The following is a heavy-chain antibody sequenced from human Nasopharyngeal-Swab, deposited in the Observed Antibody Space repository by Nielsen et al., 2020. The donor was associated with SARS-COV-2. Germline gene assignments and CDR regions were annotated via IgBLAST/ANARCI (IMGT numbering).Heavy chain of an antibody. Sequence: ASVKVSCKASGYTFTNHFMHWVRQAPGQGLEWMGMINPSGGSTGYALNFQGRVTVTRDTSTSTVYMELSSLSSEDTAVYYCARGYSYGLAYWGQGTLVTVSP. D-gene: IGHD5-18*01. CDR2: INPSGGST. J-gene: IGHJ4*02. CDR3: ARGYSYGLAY. CDR1: GYTFTNHF. V-gene: IGHV1-46*01.